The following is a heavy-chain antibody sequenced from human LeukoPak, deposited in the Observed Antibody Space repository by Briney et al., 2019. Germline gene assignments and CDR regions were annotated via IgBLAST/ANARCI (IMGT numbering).Heavy chain of an antibody. CDR1: GYSFTSYW. V-gene: IGHV5-51*01. CDR2: IYPGDSDT. D-gene: IGHD2-21*02. CDR3: ARQGDCGGDCYDPYFDY. Sequence: PGESLKISCKGSGYSFTSYWIGWVRQMPGKGLEWMGIIYPGDSDTRYSPSFQGQVTISADKSISTAYLRWSSLKASDTAMYYCARQGDCGGDCYDPYFDYWGQGTLVTVSS. J-gene: IGHJ4*02.